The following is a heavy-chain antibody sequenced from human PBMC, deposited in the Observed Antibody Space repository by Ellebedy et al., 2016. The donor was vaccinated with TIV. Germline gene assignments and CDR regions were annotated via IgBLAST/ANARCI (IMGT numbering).Heavy chain of an antibody. J-gene: IGHJ6*02. Sequence: SETLSLTCAVYGGSFSGYYWSWIRQPPGKGLEWIGYIYSSGSTYYNPSLKSRVTISIDTSKKQFSLKLSSVTAADTAVYYCARWGMATITAYYYGMDVWGQGTTVTVSS. CDR2: IYSSGST. CDR1: GGSFSGYY. V-gene: IGHV4-4*09. D-gene: IGHD5-24*01. CDR3: ARWGMATITAYYYGMDV.